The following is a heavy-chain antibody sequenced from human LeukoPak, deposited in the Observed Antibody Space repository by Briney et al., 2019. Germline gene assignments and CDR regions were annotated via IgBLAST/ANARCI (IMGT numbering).Heavy chain of an antibody. CDR2: MNPNSGNT. Sequence: ASVKVSCKASGYTFTSYDINWVRQATGQGLEWMGWMNPNSGNTGYAQKFQGRVTMTRDTSTSTVYMELSSLRSEDTAVYYCAREFAMYYYDSSGYYSRHHYFDYWGQGTLVTVSS. V-gene: IGHV1-8*02. D-gene: IGHD3-22*01. J-gene: IGHJ4*02. CDR3: AREFAMYYYDSSGYYSRHHYFDY. CDR1: GYTFTSYD.